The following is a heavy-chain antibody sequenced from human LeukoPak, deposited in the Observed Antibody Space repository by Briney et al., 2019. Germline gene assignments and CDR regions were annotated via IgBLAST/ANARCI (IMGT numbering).Heavy chain of an antibody. Sequence: ASVKVSCKASGYTFTDYNVHWVRLAPGQGLEWMGWINPNSGGTNYAQKFQGRVTMTRDTSLSTAYMELSRLRFDDTAVYYCARVPHDLGDVWGQGTTVTVSS. J-gene: IGHJ6*02. CDR3: ARVPHDLGDV. D-gene: IGHD3-3*01. CDR1: GYTFTDYN. V-gene: IGHV1-2*02. CDR2: INPNSGGT.